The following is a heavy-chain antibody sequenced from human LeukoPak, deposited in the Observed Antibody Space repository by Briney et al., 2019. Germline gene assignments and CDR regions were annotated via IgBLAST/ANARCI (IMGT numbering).Heavy chain of an antibody. V-gene: IGHV3-48*03. Sequence: GGSLRLSCAASGFTFSSYEMNGVRQAPGKGLEWVAYISTSGSTIYNVDSVKGRFTISRDNPKPSLYLQMNSLRAEDTAVYYCARERYDAFDIWGQGTMVTVSS. J-gene: IGHJ3*02. CDR1: GFTFSSYE. CDR2: ISTSGSTI. D-gene: IGHD3-16*02. CDR3: ARERYDAFDI.